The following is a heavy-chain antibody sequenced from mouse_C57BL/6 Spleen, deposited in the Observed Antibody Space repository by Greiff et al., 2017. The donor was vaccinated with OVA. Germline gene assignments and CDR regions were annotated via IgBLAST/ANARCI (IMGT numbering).Heavy chain of an antibody. D-gene: IGHD1-1*01. Sequence: QVQLQQSGAELVRPGTSVKMSCKASGYTFTNYWIGWAKQRPGHGLEWIGDIYPGGGYTNYNEKFKGKATLTADKSSSPAYMQFSSLTSEDSAIYYCATITTVPYYYFDYWGQGTTLTVSS. CDR2: IYPGGGYT. V-gene: IGHV1-63*01. CDR3: ATITTVPYYYFDY. J-gene: IGHJ2*01. CDR1: GYTFTNYW.